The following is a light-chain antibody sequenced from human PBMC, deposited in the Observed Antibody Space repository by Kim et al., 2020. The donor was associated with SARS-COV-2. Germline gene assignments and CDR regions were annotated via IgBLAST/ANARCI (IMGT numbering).Light chain of an antibody. Sequence: VSLGEGATLSCRASQSVNSNLAWYQQKPGQAPRLLIYGASTRATGITARFSGSGSGTEFTLSISSLQSEDFAVSYCQQYNNWPETFGQGTKVDIK. CDR3: QQYNNWPET. CDR2: GAS. CDR1: QSVNSN. J-gene: IGKJ1*01. V-gene: IGKV3-15*01.